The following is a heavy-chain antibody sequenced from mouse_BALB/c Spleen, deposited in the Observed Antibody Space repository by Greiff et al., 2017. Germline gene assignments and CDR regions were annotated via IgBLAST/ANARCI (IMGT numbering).Heavy chain of an antibody. CDR2: INPSTGYT. J-gene: IGHJ4*01. CDR1: GYTFTSYW. V-gene: IGHV1-7*01. CDR3: ARLLRSSMDY. D-gene: IGHD1-1*01. Sequence: VKLQQSGAELAKPGASVKMSCKASGYTFTSYWMHWVKQRPGQGLEWIGYINPSTGYTEYNQKFKDKATLTADKSSSTAYMQLSSLTSEDSAVYYCARLLRSSMDYWGQGTSVTVSS.